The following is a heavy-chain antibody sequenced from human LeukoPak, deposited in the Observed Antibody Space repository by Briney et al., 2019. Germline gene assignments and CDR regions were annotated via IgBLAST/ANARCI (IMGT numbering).Heavy chain of an antibody. V-gene: IGHV1-69*04. D-gene: IGHD6-13*01. CDR3: ARGGSSWYNFDY. CDR1: GGTFSSYA. CDR2: IIPILGIA. J-gene: IGHJ4*02. Sequence: ASVKVSCKASGGTFSSYAISWVRQAPGQGLEWMGRIIPILGIANYAQKFQGRVTITADKSTSTAYTELSSLRSEDTAVYYCARGGSSWYNFDYGGQGTLVTVSS.